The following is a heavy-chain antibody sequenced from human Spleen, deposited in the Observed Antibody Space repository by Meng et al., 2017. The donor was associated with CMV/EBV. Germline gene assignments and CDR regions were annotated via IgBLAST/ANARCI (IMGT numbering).Heavy chain of an antibody. Sequence: GESLKISCVTSGFTFSAFSMNWVRQAPGKGLEWVSSISTTSSYIYYADSLKGRFTISRDNGKNTLYLHISSLRVEDTAVYYCAGFGVTITNGLDVWGQGTTVTVSS. J-gene: IGHJ6*02. V-gene: IGHV3-21*01. CDR2: ISTTSSYI. CDR1: GFTFSAFS. CDR3: AGFGVTITNGLDV. D-gene: IGHD3-3*01.